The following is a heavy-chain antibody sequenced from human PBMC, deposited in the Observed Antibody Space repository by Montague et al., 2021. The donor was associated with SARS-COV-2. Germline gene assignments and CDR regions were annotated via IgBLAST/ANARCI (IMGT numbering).Heavy chain of an antibody. CDR3: ARKTRGWRSRPPYKYYFDY. J-gene: IGHJ4*02. D-gene: IGHD2-21*01. CDR2: INHSGST. V-gene: IGHV4-34*01. CDR1: GGSFSGYY. Sequence: SETLSLTCAVYGGSFSGYYWSWIRQPPGKGLEWIGEINHSGSTNYNPSLKSRVTISVDTSKNQFSLKLSSVTAADTAVYYCARKTRGWRSRPPYKYYFDYWGQGTLVTGSS.